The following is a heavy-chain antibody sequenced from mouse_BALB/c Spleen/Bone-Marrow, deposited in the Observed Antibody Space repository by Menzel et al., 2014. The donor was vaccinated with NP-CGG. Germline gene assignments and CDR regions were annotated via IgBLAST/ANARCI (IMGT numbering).Heavy chain of an antibody. D-gene: IGHD2-1*01. CDR1: GYSFTGYF. CDR2: INPYNGDT. CDR3: GREIYYGNPDY. V-gene: IGHV1-37*01. Sequence: ISCKASGYSFTGYFMNWVKQSHGKSLEWIGRINPYNGDTFYNQKFKGKATLTVDKSSSTAHMELLSLTSEDSVVYYCGREIYYGNPDYWGQGTTLTVSS. J-gene: IGHJ2*01.